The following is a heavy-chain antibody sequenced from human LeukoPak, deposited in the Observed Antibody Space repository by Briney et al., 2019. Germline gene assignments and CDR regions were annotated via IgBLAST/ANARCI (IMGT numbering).Heavy chain of an antibody. D-gene: IGHD3-3*01. CDR1: GFTFDDYA. CDR2: ISWNSGSI. V-gene: IGHV3-9*03. Sequence: GGSLRLSCAASGFTFDDYAMHWVRQAPGKGLEWVSGISWNSGSIGYADSVKGRFTISRDNAKNSLYLQMNSLRAEDMALYYCAKGIRFLGPYYFDYWGQGTLVTDSS. J-gene: IGHJ4*02. CDR3: AKGIRFLGPYYFDY.